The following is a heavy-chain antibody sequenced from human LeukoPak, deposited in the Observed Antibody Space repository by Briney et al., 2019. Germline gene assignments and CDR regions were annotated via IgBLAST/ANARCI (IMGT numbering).Heavy chain of an antibody. Sequence: PSETLSLTCTVSGDSISSGDYYWSWIRQPAGKGLEWIGRISSSGSTNYNPSLKSRVTISVDTSKNQFSLKLSSVTAADTAVYYCARVEEGSGSYYNVGYFDYWGQGTLVTVSS. CDR1: GDSISSGDYY. CDR3: ARVEEGSGSYYNVGYFDY. CDR2: ISSSGST. J-gene: IGHJ4*02. D-gene: IGHD3-10*01. V-gene: IGHV4-61*02.